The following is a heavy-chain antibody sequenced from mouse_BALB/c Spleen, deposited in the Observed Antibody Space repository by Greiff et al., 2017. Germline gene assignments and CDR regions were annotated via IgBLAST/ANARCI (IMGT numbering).Heavy chain of an antibody. CDR3: ARVGNYGSPYWYFDV. J-gene: IGHJ1*01. D-gene: IGHD2-1*01. CDR2: ISYSGST. CDR1: GDSITSGY. V-gene: IGHV3-8*02. Sequence: ESGPSLVKPSQTLSLTCSVTGDSITSGYWNWIRKFPGNKLEYMGYISYSGSTYYNPSLKSRISITRDTSKNQYYLQLNSVTTEDTATYYCARVGNYGSPYWYFDVWGAGTTVTVSS.